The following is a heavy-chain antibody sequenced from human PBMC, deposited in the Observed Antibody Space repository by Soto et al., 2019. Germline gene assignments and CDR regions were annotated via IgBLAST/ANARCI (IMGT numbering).Heavy chain of an antibody. D-gene: IGHD3-3*01. CDR1: GFTFSDHY. V-gene: IGHV3-72*01. Sequence: GGSLRLSCAASGFTFSDHYMDWVRQAPGKGLEWVGRTRNKANSYTTEYAASVKGRFTISRDDSKNSLYLQMNSLKTEDTAVYYCARGSYDFWSGYRYYYYYMDVWGKGTTVTVSS. CDR2: TRNKANSYTT. CDR3: ARGSYDFWSGYRYYYYYMDV. J-gene: IGHJ6*03.